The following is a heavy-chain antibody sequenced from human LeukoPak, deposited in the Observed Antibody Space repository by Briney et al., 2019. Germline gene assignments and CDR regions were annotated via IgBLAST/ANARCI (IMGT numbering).Heavy chain of an antibody. D-gene: IGHD6-19*01. CDR2: INPNSGGT. CDR1: GYTFTGYY. J-gene: IGHJ4*02. CDR3: ARSSGWYALDY. Sequence: GASVKVSCKASGYTFTGYYMHWVRQAPGQGLEWKGWINPNSGGTNYAQKFQGRVTMTRDTSISTAYMELSRLRSDGTAVYYCARSSGWYALDYWGQGTLVTVSS. V-gene: IGHV1-2*02.